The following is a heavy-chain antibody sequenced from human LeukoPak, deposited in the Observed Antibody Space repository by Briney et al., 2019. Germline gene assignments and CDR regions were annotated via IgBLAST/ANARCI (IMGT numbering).Heavy chain of an antibody. V-gene: IGHV3-7*01. CDR3: ARIDYGDYLWYFDL. CDR1: GFTFGVYW. CDR2: MNVDGSEK. Sequence: GGSLRLSRAASGFTFGVYWMSWVRQAPGKGLEWVANMNVDGSEKYYVASAMGRFTISRDNAKNSLYLQMNSLRAEDTAVYYCARIDYGDYLWYFDLWGRGTLVTVSS. D-gene: IGHD4-17*01. J-gene: IGHJ2*01.